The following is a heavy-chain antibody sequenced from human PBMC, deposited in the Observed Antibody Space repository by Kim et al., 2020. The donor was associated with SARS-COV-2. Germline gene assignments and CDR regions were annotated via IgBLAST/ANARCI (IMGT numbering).Heavy chain of an antibody. CDR3: AADRLEDIVVVVAAN. V-gene: IGHV1-58*01. J-gene: IGHJ4*02. CDR2: IVVGSGNT. D-gene: IGHD2-15*01. Sequence: SVKVSCKASGFTFTSSAVQWVRQARGQRLEWIGWIVVGSGNTNYAQKFQERVTITRDMSTSTAYMELSSLRSEDTAVYYCAADRLEDIVVVVAANWGQGTLVTVSS. CDR1: GFTFTSSA.